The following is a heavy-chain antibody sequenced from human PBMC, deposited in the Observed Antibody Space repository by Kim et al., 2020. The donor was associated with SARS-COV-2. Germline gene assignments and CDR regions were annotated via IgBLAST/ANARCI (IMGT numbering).Heavy chain of an antibody. CDR1: GYTFTNYW. D-gene: IGHD3-3*01. V-gene: IGHV5-51*01. Sequence: GESLKISCEGSGYTFTNYWVGWVRQMPGKGLEWMGLIWHGHSSVKYSPSLQGQVTISADTSTNTAYLQWSSLQASDTAMYYCVTTPDGNFYWVDPWGQGTLVTVSS. CDR3: VTTPDGNFYWVDP. CDR2: IWHGHSSV. J-gene: IGHJ5*02.